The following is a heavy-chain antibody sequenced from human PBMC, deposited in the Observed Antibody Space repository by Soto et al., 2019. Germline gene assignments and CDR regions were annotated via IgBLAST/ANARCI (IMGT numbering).Heavy chain of an antibody. CDR2: IYYSGST. Sequence: QVQLQESGPGLVKPSQTLSLTCPVSGGSISSGGYYWSWIRQHPGKGLEWIGYIYYSGSTYYNPSLKSRVTISVDTSKNQSSLKLSSVTAADTAVYYWARADCSGGSCYNFDYWGQGTLVTVSS. V-gene: IGHV4-31*03. D-gene: IGHD2-15*01. J-gene: IGHJ4*02. CDR1: GGSISSGGYY. CDR3: ARADCSGGSCYNFDY.